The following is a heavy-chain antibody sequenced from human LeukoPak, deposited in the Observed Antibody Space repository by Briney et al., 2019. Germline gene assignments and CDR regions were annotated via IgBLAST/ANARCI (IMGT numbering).Heavy chain of an antibody. CDR2: ISSSSSYI. Sequence: GGSLRLSCAASGFTFSSYSMNWVRQAPGKGLEWVSSISSSSSYIYYADSVKGRFTISRDNAKNSLYLQMNSLRAEDTAVYYCARDNYDFWSGYPPYYYYYGMDVWGQGTTVTVSS. V-gene: IGHV3-21*01. J-gene: IGHJ6*02. CDR1: GFTFSSYS. D-gene: IGHD3-3*01. CDR3: ARDNYDFWSGYPPYYYYYGMDV.